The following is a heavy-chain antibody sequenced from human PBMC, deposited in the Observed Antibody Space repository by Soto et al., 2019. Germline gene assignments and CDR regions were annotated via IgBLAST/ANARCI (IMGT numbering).Heavy chain of an antibody. J-gene: IGHJ4*02. D-gene: IGHD6-6*01. V-gene: IGHV1-18*01. Sequence: QVLLVQSGNEVKKPGASVKVSCKASGYAFNSYGISWVRQVPGQGLEWMGWISANSGDTKYEQKFQGRVTMTTDTSTSTVYMEVRSRRSDDTAVYYCAREYPSYYSGSSRPPFDYGGQGALVTVSS. CDR3: AREYPSYYSGSSRPPFDY. CDR2: ISANSGDT. CDR1: GYAFNSYG.